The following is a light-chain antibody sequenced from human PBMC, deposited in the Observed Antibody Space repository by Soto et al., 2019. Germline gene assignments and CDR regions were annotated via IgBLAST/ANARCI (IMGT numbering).Light chain of an antibody. CDR3: QQSYSTPPIT. J-gene: IGKJ5*01. CDR1: QDISDY. Sequence: AIRMTQSPSSLSASTGDTVIINFRASQDISDYVAWYQHKPGRAPKLLIYGASTLQSGVPPRFSGSGSETEFMLTISRLQPEDFATYYCQQSYSTPPITFGQGTRLEIK. V-gene: IGKV1-8*01. CDR2: GAS.